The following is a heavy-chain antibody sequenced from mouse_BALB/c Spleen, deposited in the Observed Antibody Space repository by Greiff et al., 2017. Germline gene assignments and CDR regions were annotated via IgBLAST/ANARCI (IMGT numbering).Heavy chain of an antibody. Sequence: QVQLQQSGPGLVAPSQSLSITCTVSGFSLTSYGVHWVRQPPGKGLEWLGVIWAGGSPHYNSSIMSRLSISKDNSKSQVFLKMNSLQTDDTAMYYCARAGVTTADARDDGGQGTSVTGSS. V-gene: IGHV2-9*02. J-gene: IGHJ4*01. CDR3: ARAGVTTADARDD. CDR1: GFSLTSYG. CDR2: IWAGGSP. D-gene: IGHD2-2*01.